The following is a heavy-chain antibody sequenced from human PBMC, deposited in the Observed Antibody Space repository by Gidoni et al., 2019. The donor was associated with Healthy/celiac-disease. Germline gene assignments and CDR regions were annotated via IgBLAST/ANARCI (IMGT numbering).Heavy chain of an antibody. J-gene: IGHJ6*02. V-gene: IGHV4-34*01. CDR1: GGSFSGYY. Sequence: QVQLQQWGAGLLKPSETLSLTCAVYGGSFSGYYWSWIRQPPGKGLEWIGEINHSGSTNYNPSLKSRVTISVDTSKNQFSLKLSSVTAADTAVYYCARGRYCSSTSCYIYGMDVWGQGTTVTVSS. CDR3: ARGRYCSSTSCYIYGMDV. CDR2: INHSGST. D-gene: IGHD2-2*01.